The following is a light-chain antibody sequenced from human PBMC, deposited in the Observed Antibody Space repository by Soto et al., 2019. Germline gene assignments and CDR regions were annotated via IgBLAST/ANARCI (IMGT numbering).Light chain of an antibody. CDR1: QTISSK. J-gene: IGKJ5*01. CDR3: QQYSNWTPIT. V-gene: IGKV3-15*01. CDR2: GAS. Sequence: EIVLTQSPSTLPESPGEGATLSCRASQTISSKLAWYQQKPGQAPRLLIYGASTRATGMPARFSGRGSGTEFTLTISSMQYEDYAIYYYQQYSNWTPITFGQGTRLEIK.